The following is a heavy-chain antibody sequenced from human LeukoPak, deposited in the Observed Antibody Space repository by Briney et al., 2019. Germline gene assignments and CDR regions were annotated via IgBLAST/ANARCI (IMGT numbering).Heavy chain of an antibody. CDR3: VGETTVTTIP. D-gene: IGHD4-17*01. V-gene: IGHV4-39*01. CDR2: IYYSGST. J-gene: IGHJ5*02. Sequence: PSETLSLTCTVSGGSISSRSYYWGWIRQPPGKGLEWIGSIYYSGSTYYNPSLKSRVTISIDTSKNQFSLKLSSVTAADTAVYYCVGETTVTTIPWGQGTLVTASS. CDR1: GGSISSRSYY.